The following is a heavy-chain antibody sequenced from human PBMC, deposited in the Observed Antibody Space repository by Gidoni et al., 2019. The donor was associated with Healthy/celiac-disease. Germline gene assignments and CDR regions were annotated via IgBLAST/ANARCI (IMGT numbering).Heavy chain of an antibody. CDR2: ISYDGSNK. Sequence: QVQLVESGGGVVQPGRSLRLSCAASGFTFSSYAMHWVRQAPGKGLEWVAVISYDGSNKYYADSVKGRFTISRDNSKNTLYLKMNSLRAEDTAVYYCARGEYDILTGSHWFDPWGQGTLVTVSS. CDR1: GFTFSSYA. D-gene: IGHD3-9*01. CDR3: ARGEYDILTGSHWFDP. V-gene: IGHV3-30-3*01. J-gene: IGHJ5*02.